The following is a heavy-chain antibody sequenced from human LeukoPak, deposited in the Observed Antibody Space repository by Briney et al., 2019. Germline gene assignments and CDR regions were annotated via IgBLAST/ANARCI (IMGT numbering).Heavy chain of an antibody. Sequence: GASVKVSCKASGHTFTSLRVHWVRQAPGQGLGWMGIMSPSDGSTDYAQKFQGRITMTRDASTNTAYMELSSLRSEDTAVYYCAREASVWGQGTLVTVSS. V-gene: IGHV1-46*01. CDR3: AREASV. CDR2: MSPSDGST. D-gene: IGHD6-6*01. CDR1: GHTFTSLR. J-gene: IGHJ4*02.